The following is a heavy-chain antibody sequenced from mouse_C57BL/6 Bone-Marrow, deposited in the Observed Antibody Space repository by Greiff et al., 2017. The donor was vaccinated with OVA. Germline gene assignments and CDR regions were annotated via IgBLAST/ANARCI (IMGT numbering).Heavy chain of an antibody. D-gene: IGHD1-1*01. Sequence: VQLKQSGAELVRPGASVKLSCTASGFNIKDDYMHWVKQRPEQGLEWIGWIDPENGDTEYASKFQGKATITADTSSNTAYLQLSSLTSEDTAVYYCTTFITTVVATPYYAMDDWGQGTSVTVSS. CDR1: GFNIKDDY. V-gene: IGHV14-4*01. J-gene: IGHJ4*01. CDR3: TTFITTVVATPYYAMDD. CDR2: IDPENGDT.